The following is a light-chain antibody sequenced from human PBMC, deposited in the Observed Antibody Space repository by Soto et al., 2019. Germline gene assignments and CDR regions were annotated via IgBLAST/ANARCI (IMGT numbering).Light chain of an antibody. J-gene: IGKJ1*01. CDR2: AAP. V-gene: IGKV1-8*01. CDR3: QQYYSIPT. Sequence: AIRMTQSPSSLSASTGDRVTIPCRSSRCISSYLAWYQQKPGKAPKLLIYAAPTLQSGVPSRFSGSGSGTDFTLTISCLQSEDFATYYCQQYYSIPTFGQGTKVDI. CDR1: RCISSY.